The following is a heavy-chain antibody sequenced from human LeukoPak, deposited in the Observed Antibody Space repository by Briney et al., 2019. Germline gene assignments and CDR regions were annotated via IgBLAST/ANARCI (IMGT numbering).Heavy chain of an antibody. J-gene: IGHJ6*03. CDR1: GYTFTSYG. D-gene: IGHD4-23*01. CDR3: ATQNVVMGYYYYMDV. CDR2: ISAYNGNT. Sequence: ASVKVSCKASGYTFTSYGISWVRQAPGQGLEWMGWISAYNGNTNYAQKLQGRVTMTEDTSTDTAYMELSSLRSEDTAVYYCATQNVVMGYYYYMDVWGKGTTVTVSS. V-gene: IGHV1-18*01.